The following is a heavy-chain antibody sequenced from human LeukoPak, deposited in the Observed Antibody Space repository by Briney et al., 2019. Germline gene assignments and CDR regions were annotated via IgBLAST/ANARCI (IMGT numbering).Heavy chain of an antibody. D-gene: IGHD6-19*01. V-gene: IGHV3-64*01. J-gene: IGHJ4*02. CDR2: ITGNGGST. Sequence: GGSLRLSCAASGFTFSSYGMHWVRQAPGKGLEPVSVITGNGGSTHYANCSKGRFSISRDNSKNTVYLQMGGLRTEDTAVYYCVRGSLYGRGWQGIHWGPGTLVIVSS. CDR3: VRGSLYGRGWQGIH. CDR1: GFTFSSYG.